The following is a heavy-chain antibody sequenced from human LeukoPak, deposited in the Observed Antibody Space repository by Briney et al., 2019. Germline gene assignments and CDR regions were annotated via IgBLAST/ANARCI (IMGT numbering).Heavy chain of an antibody. J-gene: IGHJ4*02. D-gene: IGHD6-19*01. CDR3: ARVNSGWYLFGFDY. Sequence: PSETLSLTCAVYGGSFSGYYWSWIRQPPGKGLEWIGEINHSGSTNYNPSLKSRVTISEDTSKNQFSLKLSSVTAADTAVYYCARVNSGWYLFGFDYWGQGTLVTVSS. CDR1: GGSFSGYY. CDR2: INHSGST. V-gene: IGHV4-34*01.